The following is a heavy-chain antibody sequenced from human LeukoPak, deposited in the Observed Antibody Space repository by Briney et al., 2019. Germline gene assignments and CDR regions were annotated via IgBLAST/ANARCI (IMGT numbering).Heavy chain of an antibody. J-gene: IGHJ4*02. CDR2: IYYSGST. V-gene: IGHV4-59*01. Sequence: SETLSLTCTVSGGSINDYYWTWIRQPPGKGLEWIGYIYYSGSTNYNPSLKSRVTISVDTSKNQFSLKLSSVTAADTAVYYCARVPPRIWGFDYWGQGTLVTVSS. CDR3: ARVPPRIWGFDY. D-gene: IGHD7-27*01. CDR1: GGSINDYY.